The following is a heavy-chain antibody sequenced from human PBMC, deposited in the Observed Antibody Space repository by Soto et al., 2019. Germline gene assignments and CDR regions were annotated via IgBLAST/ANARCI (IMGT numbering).Heavy chain of an antibody. CDR1: GYTFSDYH. CDR3: ARGGREVPRIPYDT. CDR2: INPNVGGT. J-gene: IGHJ5*02. D-gene: IGHD3-16*01. Sequence: QVQLVQSGAEVKKPGASVYVSCKASGYTFSDYHVHWVRQAPGQGLEWMGWINPNVGGTNYARKFQGRVTMTRDTSISTVYMKLTRLSPDDTAIYYCARGGREVPRIPYDTWGQGTRVTVSS. V-gene: IGHV1-2*02.